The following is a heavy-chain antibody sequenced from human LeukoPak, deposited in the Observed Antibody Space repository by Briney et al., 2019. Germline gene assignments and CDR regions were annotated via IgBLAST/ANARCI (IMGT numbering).Heavy chain of an antibody. CDR3: ARDPYYGSGRYRYGMDV. D-gene: IGHD3-10*01. CDR2: INPNSGGT. J-gene: IGHJ6*04. V-gene: IGHV1-2*02. Sequence: VASVRVSCKASGYTFTGYYMHWVRQAPGQGLEWMGWINPNSGGTNYAQKFQGRVTMTRDTSISTAYMELSSLRSDDTAVYYCARDPYYGSGRYRYGMDVWGKGTTVTISS. CDR1: GYTFTGYY.